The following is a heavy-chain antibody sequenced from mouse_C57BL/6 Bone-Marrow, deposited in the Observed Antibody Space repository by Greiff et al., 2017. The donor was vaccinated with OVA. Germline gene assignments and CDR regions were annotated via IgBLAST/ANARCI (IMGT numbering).Heavy chain of an antibody. CDR2: IDPYDSYT. V-gene: IGHV1-59*01. Sequence: QVQLQQPGAELVRPGTSVKLSCKASGYTFTSYWMHWVKQRPGQGLEWIGVIDPYDSYTNYNQKFKGKATLTVDTSSSTAYMQLSSLTSEDSAVYYFANYDYFGYWGQGTTLTVAS. CDR1: GYTFTSYW. CDR3: ANYDYFGY. D-gene: IGHD2-4*01. J-gene: IGHJ2*01.